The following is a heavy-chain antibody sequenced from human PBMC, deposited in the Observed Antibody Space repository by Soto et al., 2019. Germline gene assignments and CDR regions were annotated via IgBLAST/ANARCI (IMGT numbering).Heavy chain of an antibody. J-gene: IGHJ4*02. CDR2: IYHSGAT. CDR1: GASISSGAYY. D-gene: IGHD2-15*01. Sequence: QVQLQESGPGLVRPSQTLSLTCTVSGASISSGAYYWSWIRQPPGKGLEWIGYIYHSGATYYNPSLESRVTMSVDTSKNQFSLRLSSVTAADTAVYYCAREGGYATVDCLGQGTLVTVSS. V-gene: IGHV4-30-4*01. CDR3: AREGGYATVDC.